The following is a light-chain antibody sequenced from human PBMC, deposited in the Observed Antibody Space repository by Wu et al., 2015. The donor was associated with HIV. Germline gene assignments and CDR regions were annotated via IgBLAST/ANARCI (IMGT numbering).Light chain of an antibody. CDR1: QAISDY. Sequence: DIQMTQSPSSLSASVGDRVTITCRASQAISDYLAWYQKKPGKPPRLLIYDASTLESGVPSRFSGSGSGTDFTLTINRLEPEDFAVYYCQQYGSSPPLTFGGGTRWRSN. J-gene: IGKJ4*01. V-gene: IGKV1-27*01. CDR2: DAS. CDR3: QQYGSSPPLT.